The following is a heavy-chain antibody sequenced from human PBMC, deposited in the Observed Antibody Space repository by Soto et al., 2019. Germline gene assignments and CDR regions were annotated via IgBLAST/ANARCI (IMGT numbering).Heavy chain of an antibody. CDR2: IYYSRST. CDR3: ASSRGYDSSGYYSPPFDY. D-gene: IGHD3-22*01. Sequence: SETLSLTCTVSGGSISSYYWSWIRQPPGKGLEWIGYIYYSRSTNYNPSLKSRVTISVDTSKNQFSLKLSSVTAADTAVYYCASSRGYDSSGYYSPPFDYWGQGTLVTVSS. CDR1: GGSISSYY. J-gene: IGHJ4*02. V-gene: IGHV4-59*01.